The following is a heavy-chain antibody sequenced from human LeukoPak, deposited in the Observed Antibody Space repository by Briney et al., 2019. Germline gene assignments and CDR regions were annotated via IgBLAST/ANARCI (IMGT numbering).Heavy chain of an antibody. CDR3: AKYLMAKGPPFALDV. J-gene: IGHJ6*02. Sequence: PGGSLRLSCTPSGFTFSNYAMNWVRQAPGRGLEWVSGIGSSGGVTCYADSVKGRFTISRDNSKNMLYLQMNSLRDDDTALYYCAKYLMAKGPPFALDVWGQGTTVTVSS. CDR1: GFTFSNYA. V-gene: IGHV3-23*01. D-gene: IGHD2-8*01. CDR2: IGSSGGVT.